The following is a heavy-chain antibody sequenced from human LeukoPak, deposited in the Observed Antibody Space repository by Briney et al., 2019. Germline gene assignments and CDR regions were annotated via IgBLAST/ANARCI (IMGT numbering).Heavy chain of an antibody. CDR2: IDRNGDST. D-gene: IGHD4-11*01. CDR3: ARGYSNSLFDP. Sequence: GGSLRLSCAASGFTFDDYGMSWVRQAPGKGLEWVSGIDRNGDSTGYADSVEGRFTISRDNAKNSLYLQMDSLRAEDTAVYYCARGYSNSLFDPWGQGTLVTVSS. J-gene: IGHJ5*02. CDR1: GFTFDDYG. V-gene: IGHV3-20*04.